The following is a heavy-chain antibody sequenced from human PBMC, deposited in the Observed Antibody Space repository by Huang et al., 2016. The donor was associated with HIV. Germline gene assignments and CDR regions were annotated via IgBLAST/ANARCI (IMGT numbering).Heavy chain of an antibody. V-gene: IGHV1-2*02. CDR2: INPTTGDT. D-gene: IGHD3-16*01. J-gene: IGHJ5*02. CDR3: ARGGSGRMDL. Sequence: QAQLEQSGAEVQKPGASVKVSCKASGYTFTGHYVHWVRQAPGQGLEWMGWINPTTGDTRLSQKLQGRVSMTRDMSINTAYLDLTSLENDDTAVYYCARGGSGRMDLWGRGTLVSVSS. CDR1: GYTFTGHY.